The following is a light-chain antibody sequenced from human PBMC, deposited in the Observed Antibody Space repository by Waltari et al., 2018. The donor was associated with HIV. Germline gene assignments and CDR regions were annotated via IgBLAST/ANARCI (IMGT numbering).Light chain of an antibody. Sequence: QSVLTQPHSASGATGQKVTISCSGRRSNIGSNYGYWYQQLPGAAPKLLIFRNNQRPAGVPDRFSGSKSASSASLAVSGLRSEDEGHYYCATWDDSLSGRVFGGGTKLTVL. CDR1: RSNIGSNY. CDR2: RNN. J-gene: IGLJ3*02. V-gene: IGLV1-47*01. CDR3: ATWDDSLSGRV.